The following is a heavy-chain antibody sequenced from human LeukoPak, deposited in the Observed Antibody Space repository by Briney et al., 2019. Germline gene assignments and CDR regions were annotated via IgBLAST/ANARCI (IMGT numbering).Heavy chain of an antibody. CDR3: ARNVGGATKFYYYYYMDV. CDR1: GGTFSSYA. D-gene: IGHD1-26*01. V-gene: IGHV1-69*05. CDR2: IIPIFGTA. Sequence: ASVKVSCKASGGTFSSYAISWVRQAPGQGLEWMVGIIPIFGTANYAQKFQGRVTITTDESTSTAYMELSSLRSEDTAVYYCARNVGGATKFYYYYYMDVWGKGTTVTVSS. J-gene: IGHJ6*03.